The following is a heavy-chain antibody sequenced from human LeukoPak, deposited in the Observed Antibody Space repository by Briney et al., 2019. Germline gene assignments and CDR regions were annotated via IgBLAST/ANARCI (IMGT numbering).Heavy chain of an antibody. D-gene: IGHD4-17*01. CDR3: ARVKYGDYSKDFDY. Sequence: SETLSLTCAVYGESFSGYYWSWIRQPPGKGLEWIGEINHSGTTNYNPSLKSRVTISVDTSKNQFSLKLSSVTAADTAVYFSARVKYGDYSKDFDYWGQGTLVTVSS. CDR1: GESFSGYY. CDR2: INHSGTT. V-gene: IGHV4-34*01. J-gene: IGHJ4*02.